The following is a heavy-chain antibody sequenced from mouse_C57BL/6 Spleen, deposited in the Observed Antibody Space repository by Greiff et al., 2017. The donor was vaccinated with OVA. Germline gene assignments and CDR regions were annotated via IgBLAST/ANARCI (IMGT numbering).Heavy chain of an antibody. Sequence: EVQLQESGPGLVKPSQSLSLTCSVTGYSITSGYYWNWIRQFPGNKLEWMGYISYDGSNNYNPSLKNRISITRDTSKNQFFLKLNSVTTEDTATYYCAREGSSGHDYWGQGTTLTVSS. CDR3: AREGSSGHDY. J-gene: IGHJ2*01. D-gene: IGHD3-2*02. CDR2: ISYDGSN. V-gene: IGHV3-6*01. CDR1: GYSITSGYY.